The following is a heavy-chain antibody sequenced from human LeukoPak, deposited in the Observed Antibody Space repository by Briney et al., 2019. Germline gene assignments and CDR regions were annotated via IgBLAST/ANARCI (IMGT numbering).Heavy chain of an antibody. CDR2: INGGSGNT. CDR1: GYSFTDYT. CDR3: ANPRYDSRGYYYVD. V-gene: IGHV1-3*01. D-gene: IGHD3-22*01. Sequence: ASVKVSCKASGYSFTDYTFHWLRQAPGQRLYWVGWINGGSGNTKYSPEFQGRVTITRDTSASTAYMELSSLRSEDTAVYYCANPRYDSRGYYYVDWGQGTLVTVSS. J-gene: IGHJ4*02.